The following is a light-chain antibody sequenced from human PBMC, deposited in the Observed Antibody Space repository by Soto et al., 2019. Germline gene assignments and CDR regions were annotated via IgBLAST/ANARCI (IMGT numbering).Light chain of an antibody. J-gene: IGLJ2*01. CDR2: DVS. CDR3: SSYASSNTQV. V-gene: IGLV2-14*01. Sequence: QAVVTQPASVSGSPGQSITVSCIGTSSDVGGYNYVSWYQQHPGKAPKLMIHDVSDRPSGVSNRFSGSKSGNTASLTISGLQAEDEAYYYCSSYASSNTQVFGGGTKVTVL. CDR1: SSDVGGYNY.